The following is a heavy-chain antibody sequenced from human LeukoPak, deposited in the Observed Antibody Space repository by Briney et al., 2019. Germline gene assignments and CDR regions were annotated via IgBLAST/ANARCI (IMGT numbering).Heavy chain of an antibody. CDR1: GGSISNYY. V-gene: IGHV4-59*01. CDR2: IYYSGSA. Sequence: SETLSLTCTVSGGSISNYYWSWIRQPPGKRLECIGYIYYSGSAYYNPSLKSRTTISVDTSSNQFSLKLASVTAADAAVYYCARELKVGNTGYYFDYWGQGALVTVSS. J-gene: IGHJ4*02. CDR3: ARELKVGNTGYYFDY. D-gene: IGHD2/OR15-2a*01.